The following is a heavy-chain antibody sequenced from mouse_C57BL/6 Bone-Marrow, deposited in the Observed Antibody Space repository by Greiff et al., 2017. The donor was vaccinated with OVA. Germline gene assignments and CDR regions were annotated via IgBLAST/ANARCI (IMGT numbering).Heavy chain of an antibody. D-gene: IGHD1-1*01. J-gene: IGHJ3*01. CDR1: GYTFTDYE. Sequence: VQLQQSGAELVRPGASVTLSCKASGYTFTDYEMHWVKQTPVHGLEWIGAIDPETGGTAYNQKFKGKAILTADKSSSTAYMELRSLTSEDSAVYYCTRDCGSSRYAYWGQGTMVTVSA. CDR2: IDPETGGT. CDR3: TRDCGSSRYAY. V-gene: IGHV1-15*01.